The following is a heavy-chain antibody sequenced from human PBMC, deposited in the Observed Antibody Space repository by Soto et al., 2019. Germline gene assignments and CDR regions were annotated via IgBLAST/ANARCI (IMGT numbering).Heavy chain of an antibody. Sequence: SETLSLTCSVSGGSISSGDYYWNWIRQPPGKGLEWIGHIYYSGSTYYNSSLKSRVTISLDTSKNQFSLKLSSVTAADTAVYYCAGHPTAGSYYGLGSYYSYYAMDVWGKGTRVTFP. CDR1: GGSISSGDYY. CDR2: IYYSGST. J-gene: IGHJ6*04. V-gene: IGHV4-30-4*01. D-gene: IGHD3-10*01. CDR3: AGHPTAGSYYGLGSYYSYYAMDV.